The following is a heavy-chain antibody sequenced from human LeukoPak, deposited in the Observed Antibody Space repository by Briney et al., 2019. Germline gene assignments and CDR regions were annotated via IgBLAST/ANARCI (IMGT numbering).Heavy chain of an antibody. Sequence: ASVKVSCKASGYTFTGYYMHWVRPAPGQGLEWMGWINPNSGGTNYAQKFQGRVTMTRDTSISTAYMELSRLRSDDTAVYYCARGARYCSGGSCFDYWGQGTLVTVSS. V-gene: IGHV1-2*02. J-gene: IGHJ4*02. CDR1: GYTFTGYY. CDR2: INPNSGGT. CDR3: ARGARYCSGGSCFDY. D-gene: IGHD2-15*01.